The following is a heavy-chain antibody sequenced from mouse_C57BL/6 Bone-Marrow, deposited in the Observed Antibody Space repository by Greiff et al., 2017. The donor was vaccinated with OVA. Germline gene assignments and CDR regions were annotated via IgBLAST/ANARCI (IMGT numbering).Heavy chain of an antibody. CDR3: ARGFRWFDY. D-gene: IGHD2-3*01. CDR2: IYPGGGYT. J-gene: IGHJ2*01. CDR1: GYTFTNYW. Sequence: VQLQQSGAELVRPGTSVKMSCQASGYTFTNYWIGWAKQRPGLGLEWIGDIYPGGGYTNYNEKFKGKGTLTADKSSSTAYMQFSSLTSEDSAIYYCARGFRWFDYWGQGTTLRVSS. V-gene: IGHV1-63*01.